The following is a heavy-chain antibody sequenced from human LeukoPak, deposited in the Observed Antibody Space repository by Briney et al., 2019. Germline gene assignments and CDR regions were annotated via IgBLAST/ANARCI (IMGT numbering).Heavy chain of an antibody. CDR3: AKGNGYNPL. D-gene: IGHD5-24*01. CDR1: GFTFSNYA. V-gene: IGHV3-23*01. CDR2: INGSGGRT. J-gene: IGHJ4*02. Sequence: GGSLRLSCAASGFTFSNYAMSWVRQAPGKGLEWVSDINGSGGRTYYADSVKGRFTISRDNSKNTLYLQMNSLRAEDTAVYYCAKGNGYNPLWGQGTLVTVSS.